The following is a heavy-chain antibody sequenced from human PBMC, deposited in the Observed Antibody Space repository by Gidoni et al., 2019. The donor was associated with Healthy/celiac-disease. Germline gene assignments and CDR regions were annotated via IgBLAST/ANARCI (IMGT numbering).Heavy chain of an antibody. D-gene: IGHD3-22*01. CDR3: ARWGSSGYPYYFDY. V-gene: IGHV3-7*03. CDR1: GSTFSRYW. J-gene: IGHJ4*02. CDR2: IKQDGSDK. Sequence: EVKLVESGGGLVQPGGSLGLSCAASGSTFSRYWMSWVRQAPVKGQEWVANIKQDGSDKYYVASVKGRFTISRYNAKNSLYLQMNSLRADDTAVYYCARWGSSGYPYYFDYWGQGTLVTVSS.